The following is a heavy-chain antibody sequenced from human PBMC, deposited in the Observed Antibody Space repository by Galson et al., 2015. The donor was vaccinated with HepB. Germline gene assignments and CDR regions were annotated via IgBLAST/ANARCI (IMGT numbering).Heavy chain of an antibody. CDR3: ARESGVAGTVPFGRYYYYGMDV. Sequence: SLRLSCAASGFTFSSYAMHWVRQAPGKGLEWVAVISYDESNKYYADSVKGRFTISRDNSKNTLYLQMNSLRAEDTAVYYCARESGVAGTVPFGRYYYYGMDVWGQGTTVTVSS. CDR2: ISYDESNK. CDR1: GFTFSSYA. V-gene: IGHV3-30*04. J-gene: IGHJ6*02. D-gene: IGHD6-19*01.